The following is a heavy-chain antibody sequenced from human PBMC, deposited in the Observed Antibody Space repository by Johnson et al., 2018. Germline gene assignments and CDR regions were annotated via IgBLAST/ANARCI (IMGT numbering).Heavy chain of an antibody. D-gene: IGHD2-21*02. CDR3: AKEMDPFRKVTYPLDAFDI. V-gene: IGHV3-33*06. Sequence: QVQLVQSGGGLVQPGGSLRLSCAGSGFTFSSYWMSWVRQAPGKGLEWVAVVWNDGNNKYYADSVKGRFTISRDNSRNTVSLQLNSLRDEDTAVYYCAKEMDPFRKVTYPLDAFDIWGQGTMVTV. CDR2: VWNDGNNK. CDR1: GFTFSSYW. J-gene: IGHJ3*02.